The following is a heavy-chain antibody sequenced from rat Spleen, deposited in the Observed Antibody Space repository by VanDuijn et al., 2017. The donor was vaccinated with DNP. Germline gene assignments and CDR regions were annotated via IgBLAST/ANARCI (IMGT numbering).Heavy chain of an antibody. CDR3: ARQPTGMDY. CDR2: INNEDYT. Sequence: DVQLQESGPGLVKPSQSLSLTCSVTGYSITGTYRWNWIRKFPGSKLEWMGYINNEDYTKYDPSLKSRISITRDTSKDQFFLQVNSVTTEDTATYYCARQPTGMDYWGQGVMVTVSP. J-gene: IGHJ2*01. V-gene: IGHV3-3*01. D-gene: IGHD1-7*01. CDR1: GYSITGTYR.